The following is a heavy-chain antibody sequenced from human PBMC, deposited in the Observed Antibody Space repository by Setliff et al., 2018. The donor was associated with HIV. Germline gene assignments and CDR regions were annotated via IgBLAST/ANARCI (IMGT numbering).Heavy chain of an antibody. CDR3: ARSRISSWPYYYYGMDV. V-gene: IGHV1-3*01. Sequence: GASVKVSCKASGYTLTSYAIHWVRQAPGQSLEWMGWINAGYGNTKYSQKFQGRVTITRDASESTAYMELSSLRSEDTAVYYCARSRISSWPYYYYGMDVWGQGTTVTVSS. J-gene: IGHJ6*02. CDR2: INAGYGNT. D-gene: IGHD6-13*01. CDR1: GYTLTSYA.